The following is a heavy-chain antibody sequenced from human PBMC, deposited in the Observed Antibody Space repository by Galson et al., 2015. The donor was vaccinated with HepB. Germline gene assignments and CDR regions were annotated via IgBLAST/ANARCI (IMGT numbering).Heavy chain of an antibody. D-gene: IGHD2-21*02. CDR3: ASFRVATADCDY. CDR2: INPSGGST. J-gene: IGHJ4*02. Sequence: SVKVSCKASGYTFTGYYIHWVRQAPGQGLEWMGIINPSGGSTSYAQKFQGRVTMTRDTSTSTVYMELSSLRSEDTAVYYCASFRVATADCDYWGQGTLVTVSS. CDR1: GYTFTGYY. V-gene: IGHV1-46*03.